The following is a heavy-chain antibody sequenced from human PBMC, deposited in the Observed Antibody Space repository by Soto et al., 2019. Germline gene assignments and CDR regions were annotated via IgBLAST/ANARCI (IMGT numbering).Heavy chain of an antibody. J-gene: IGHJ4*02. Sequence: PGESLKISCQGSGYSFTNYWINWVRQMPGKGLEWMGRIDPDDSYTNYSPSFQGHVTISVDKSISTAYLQWSSLQASDTAIYYCARLPPPTYCSGSTCSGYWGQGTLVTVSS. CDR3: ARLPPPTYCSGSTCSGY. D-gene: IGHD2-15*01. V-gene: IGHV5-10-1*01. CDR2: IDPDDSYT. CDR1: GYSFTNYW.